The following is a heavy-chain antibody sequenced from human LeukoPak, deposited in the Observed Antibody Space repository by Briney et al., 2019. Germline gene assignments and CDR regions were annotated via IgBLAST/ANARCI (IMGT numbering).Heavy chain of an antibody. CDR2: ISGSGGST. CDR1: GFTFSTYA. V-gene: IGHV3-23*01. CDR3: AKDRSSTNNYYYGMDV. J-gene: IGHJ6*02. Sequence: PGGSLRLSCAASGFTFSTYAMSWVRQAPGKGLEWVSAISGSGGSTYYADSVKGRFTISRDNSKNTLCLQMNSLRAEDTAVYYCAKDRSSTNNYYYGMDVWGQGTTVTVSS. D-gene: IGHD2-2*01.